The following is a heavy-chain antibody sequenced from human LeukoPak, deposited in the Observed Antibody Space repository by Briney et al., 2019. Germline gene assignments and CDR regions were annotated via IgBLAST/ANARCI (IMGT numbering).Heavy chain of an antibody. CDR3: AKDLTLAAAATLDY. CDR2: ISYDGSNK. V-gene: IGHV3-30*04. D-gene: IGHD6-13*01. CDR1: TFIFSDHS. J-gene: IGHJ4*02. Sequence: GRSLRLSCEASTFIFSDHSMHWVRQAPGKGLEWVAVISYDGSNKYYADSVKGRFTISRDNSKNTLYLQMNSLRAEDTAVYYCAKDLTLAAAATLDYWGQGTLVTVSS.